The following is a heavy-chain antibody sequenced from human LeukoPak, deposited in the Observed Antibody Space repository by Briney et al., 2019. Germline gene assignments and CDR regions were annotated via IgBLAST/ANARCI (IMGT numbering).Heavy chain of an antibody. CDR1: GGSISSDIYY. V-gene: IGHV4-39*02. CDR3: ARISRYSDSSSFQYYFDF. J-gene: IGHJ4*02. Sequence: SETLSLTCTVSGGSISSDIYYWGWIRQPPGKGLEWIGSIFYSGSTHYNSSLKSRVTISADTSKNHFSLTLSSVTAADTAVYYCARISRYSDSSSFQYYFDFWGQGALVTVSS. CDR2: IFYSGST. D-gene: IGHD3-22*01.